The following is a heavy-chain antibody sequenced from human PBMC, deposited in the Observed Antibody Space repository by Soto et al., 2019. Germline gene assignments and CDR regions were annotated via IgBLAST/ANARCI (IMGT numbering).Heavy chain of an antibody. V-gene: IGHV5-51*01. D-gene: IGHD3-3*01. CDR2: IYPGDPDT. CDR1: GYSFTSYW. Sequence: PGESLKISCKVSGYSFTSYWIGWVRQMPGKGLVWMGIIYPGDPDTRYSPSFQGQVTISADKSISTAYLQWRSLEASDTAMYYCGRPLIFVVVTTPHYYGKDVWGQGTTVTVSS. J-gene: IGHJ6*02. CDR3: GRPLIFVVVTTPHYYGKDV.